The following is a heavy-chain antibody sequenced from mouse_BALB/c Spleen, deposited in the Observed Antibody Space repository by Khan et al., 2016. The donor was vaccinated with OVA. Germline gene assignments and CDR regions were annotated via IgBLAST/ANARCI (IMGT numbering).Heavy chain of an antibody. Sequence: EVQLQESGPGLVKPSQSLSLTCTVNGYSITSNYAWNWIRQFPGNKLEWMGYISCSGSTNYNPSLKSRLSITRDTSKNQFFLLLHSVTTEDSATDYCARGNYYGYALDYWGQGTSVTVSS. J-gene: IGHJ4*01. CDR1: GYSITSNYA. V-gene: IGHV3-2*02. CDR3: ARGNYYGYALDY. CDR2: ISCSGST. D-gene: IGHD1-1*01.